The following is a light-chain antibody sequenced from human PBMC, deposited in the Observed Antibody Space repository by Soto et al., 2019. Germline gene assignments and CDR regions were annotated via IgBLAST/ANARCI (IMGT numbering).Light chain of an antibody. Sequence: EIVLTQSPATLSLSPGESATLSCRASQSVSTYLAWYQQKPGQAPRLLIYDASNRATGIPARFSGSGSGTDFTLTISSLEPEDFAVYYCQQRSGWPPSITFGQGTRLEIK. CDR2: DAS. CDR1: QSVSTY. V-gene: IGKV3-11*01. J-gene: IGKJ5*01. CDR3: QQRSGWPPSIT.